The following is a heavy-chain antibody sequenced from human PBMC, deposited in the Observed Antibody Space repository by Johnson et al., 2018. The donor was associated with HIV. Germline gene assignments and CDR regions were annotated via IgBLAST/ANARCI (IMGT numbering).Heavy chain of an antibody. Sequence: VQLVESGGGLVQPGRSLRLSCAASGFTFDDYAMHWVRQAPGKGLEWVSGISWKSGSIGYADSVKGRFTSSRDNTKNSLYLEMNSLRAEDTAVYYCAKDTTFSSSHAFDIWGQGTMVTVSS. CDR1: GFTFDDYA. V-gene: IGHV3-9*01. D-gene: IGHD6-6*01. CDR3: AKDTTFSSSHAFDI. J-gene: IGHJ3*02. CDR2: ISWKSGSI.